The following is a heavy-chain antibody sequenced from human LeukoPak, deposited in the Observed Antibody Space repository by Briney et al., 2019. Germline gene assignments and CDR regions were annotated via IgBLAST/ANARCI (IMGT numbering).Heavy chain of an antibody. J-gene: IGHJ4*02. CDR2: ISGSGDGT. CDR1: GFTFSSYG. D-gene: IGHD3-16*01. Sequence: GGSLRLSCAASGFTFSSYGMSWVRQAPGRGLEWVSSISGSGDGTHHADPVKGRFTISRDNSKNTLYLQMNSLRAEDTAVYYCAKDGSIVYSYTYLDYWGQGTLVTVSS. CDR3: AKDGSIVYSYTYLDY. V-gene: IGHV3-23*01.